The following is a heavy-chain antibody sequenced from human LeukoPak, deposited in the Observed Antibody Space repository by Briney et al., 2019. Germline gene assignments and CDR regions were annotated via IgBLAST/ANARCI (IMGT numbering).Heavy chain of an antibody. CDR1: DGSISSNIYY. Sequence: SETLSLTCTVSDGSISSNIYYWGWIRQPPGKGLEWIGSIYHSGSTYYNPSLRSRVTISRDTSKSQLSLKLSSVTAADTAVYYCARGRRISATGTWGQGTLVTVSS. J-gene: IGHJ4*02. D-gene: IGHD6-13*01. CDR3: ARGRRISATGT. V-gene: IGHV4-39*07. CDR2: IYHSGST.